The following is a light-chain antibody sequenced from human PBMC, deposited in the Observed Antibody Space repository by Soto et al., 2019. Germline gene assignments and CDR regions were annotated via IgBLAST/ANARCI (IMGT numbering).Light chain of an antibody. J-gene: IGKJ1*01. Sequence: DIQMTQSPSTLSASVGDRVTITCRASQSISSWLAWYQQKPGKAPKLLIYDASSLESGVPSRFSGSGSATEFTLTISSLQPDDFATYYRQQYNTYSAFGQGTKVDIK. CDR2: DAS. CDR1: QSISSW. CDR3: QQYNTYSA. V-gene: IGKV1-5*01.